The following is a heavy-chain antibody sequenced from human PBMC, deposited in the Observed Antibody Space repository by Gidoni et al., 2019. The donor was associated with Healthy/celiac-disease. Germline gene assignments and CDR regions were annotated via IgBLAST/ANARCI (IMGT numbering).Heavy chain of an antibody. CDR3: ARDSSGLAALAGYYYYMDV. CDR1: GGSISSYY. J-gene: IGHJ6*03. Sequence: QVQLQESGPGPVTPSETLSLTCTVSGGSISSYYWSWIRQPPGKGLEWIGYIYYSGSTNYNPSLKSRVTISVDTSKNQFSLKLSSVTAADTAVYYCARDSSGLAALAGYYYYMDVWGKGTTVTVSS. V-gene: IGHV4-59*01. D-gene: IGHD3-22*01. CDR2: IYYSGST.